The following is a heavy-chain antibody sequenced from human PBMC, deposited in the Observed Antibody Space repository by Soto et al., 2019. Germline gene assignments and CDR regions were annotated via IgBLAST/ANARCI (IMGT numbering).Heavy chain of an antibody. CDR2: LYYGRSA. CDR1: GDSISSYY. Sequence: QVQLQESGPGLVKPSETLSLTCAVSGDSISSYYCMWIRQPPGKGLESIGYLYYGRSANYNPSLKSRVSLSVDTSTNQCSLTLSSMAAADTAVYYCALRSMAVVPEYWGQGTLVTVSS. D-gene: IGHD3-22*01. CDR3: ALRSMAVVPEY. V-gene: IGHV4-59*01. J-gene: IGHJ4*02.